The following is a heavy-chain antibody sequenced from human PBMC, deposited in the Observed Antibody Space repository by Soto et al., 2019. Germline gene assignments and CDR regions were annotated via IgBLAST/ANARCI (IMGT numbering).Heavy chain of an antibody. V-gene: IGHV3-73*01. J-gene: IGHJ4*02. CDR2: IRSKANSYAT. D-gene: IGHD6-6*01. CDR3: TSTTIAARPDY. CDR1: GFTFSGSA. Sequence: EVQLVESGGGLVQPGGSLKLSCAASGFTFSGSAMHWVRQASGEGLEWVGRIRSKANSYATAYAASVKGRFTISRDDSKNTAYLQMNSLKTEDTAVYYCTSTTIAARPDYWGQGTLVTVSS.